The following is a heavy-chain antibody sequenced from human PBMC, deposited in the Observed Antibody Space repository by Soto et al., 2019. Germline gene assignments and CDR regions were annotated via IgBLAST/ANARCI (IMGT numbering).Heavy chain of an antibody. V-gene: IGHV1-69*01. D-gene: IGHD3-10*01. Sequence: QVQLVQSGAEVKKPGSSVKVSCKASGGTFSSYAISWVRQAPGQGLEWMGGIIPIFGTANYAQKFQGRVTITADESTSTAYMELSSLRSEDTAVYYCAREWSTYYYGSGNHYGMDVWGQGTTVTSP. CDR3: AREWSTYYYGSGNHYGMDV. CDR1: GGTFSSYA. CDR2: IIPIFGTA. J-gene: IGHJ6*02.